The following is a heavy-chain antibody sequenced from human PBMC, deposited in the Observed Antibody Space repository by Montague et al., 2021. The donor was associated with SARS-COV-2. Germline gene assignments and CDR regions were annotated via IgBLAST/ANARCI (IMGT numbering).Heavy chain of an antibody. V-gene: IGHV4-59*01. CDR1: GGSISSSY. J-gene: IGHJ5*01. D-gene: IGHD2-8*01. CDR2: IYYSGST. CDR3: AKNGWFDS. Sequence: SETLSLTCTVSGGSISSSYWNWIRQPPGKGLEWIGYIYYSGSTNYNPSLKSRVTISVDTSKNQFSLKLNSVTAADTAVYYCAKNGWFDSWGQGTLVTVSS.